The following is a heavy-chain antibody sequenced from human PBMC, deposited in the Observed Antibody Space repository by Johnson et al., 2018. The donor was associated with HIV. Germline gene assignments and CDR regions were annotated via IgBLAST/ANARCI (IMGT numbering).Heavy chain of an antibody. CDR3: VREDPYDYSTGPDVFDI. D-gene: IGHD2-8*02. CDR2: IRYDGSNK. Sequence: QVQLVESGGGLVQPGGSLRLSCAASGFTFSRYGMHWVRQAPGKGLEWVAFIRYDGSNKYYADSMKGRFTISRDNSKNTLYLQMNSLIPEDTAVYYCVREDPYDYSTGPDVFDIWGQGTMVTVS. V-gene: IGHV3-30*02. CDR1: GFTFSRYG. J-gene: IGHJ3*02.